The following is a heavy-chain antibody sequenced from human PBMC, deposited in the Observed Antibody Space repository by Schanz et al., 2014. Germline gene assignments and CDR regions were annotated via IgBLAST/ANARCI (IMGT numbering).Heavy chain of an antibody. CDR3: AKDPSHGDYDYYFDY. CDR2: ISSGSSYA. Sequence: QVQLVESGGGVVQPGGSLRLSCAASGFIFCNYGMHWVRQAPGKGLEWVSDISSGSSYANYADSVKGRFTISRDNSKNTLYLHMNTLRSEDTAVYYCAKDPSHGDYDYYFDYWGQGTLVTVSS. D-gene: IGHD3-22*01. J-gene: IGHJ4*02. V-gene: IGHV3-NL1*01. CDR1: GFIFCNYG.